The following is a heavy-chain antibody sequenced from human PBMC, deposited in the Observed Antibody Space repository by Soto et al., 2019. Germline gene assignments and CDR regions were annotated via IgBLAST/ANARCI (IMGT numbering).Heavy chain of an antibody. V-gene: IGHV1-8*01. CDR2: MNPNSGNT. J-gene: IGHJ6*03. D-gene: IGHD2-2*01. CDR3: ARSGIVVVPAAMGGIDYSYYYMDV. CDR1: GYTFTSYD. Sequence: ASVKVSCKASGYTFTSYDINWVRQATGQGLEWMGWMNPNSGNTGYAQKFQGRVTMTRNTSISTAYMELSSLRSEDTAVYYCARSGIVVVPAAMGGIDYSYYYMDVWGKGTTVTVSS.